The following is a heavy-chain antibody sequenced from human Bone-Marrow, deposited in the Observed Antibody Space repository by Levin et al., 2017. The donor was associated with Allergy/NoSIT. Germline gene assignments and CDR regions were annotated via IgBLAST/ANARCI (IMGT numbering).Heavy chain of an antibody. V-gene: IGHV2-5*02. CDR2: IYWDDDK. D-gene: IGHD3-10*01. CDR1: GFSLSTRGVG. Sequence: SGPTLVKPTQTLTLTCTFSGFSLSTRGVGVAWIRQPPGKALECLGLIYWDDDKRYSPSLKSRLTSTKDTSKNQVILTMTKMYPVDTGTYDCGKAQRGSGSYHFDYWGQGSLVTVSA. J-gene: IGHJ4*02. CDR3: GKAQRGSGSYHFDY.